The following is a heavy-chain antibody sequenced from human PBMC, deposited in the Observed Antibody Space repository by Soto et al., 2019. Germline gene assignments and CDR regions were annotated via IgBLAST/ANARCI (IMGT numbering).Heavy chain of an antibody. Sequence: SVKVSCKASGGTFSSYTISWVRQAPGQGLEWMGRIIPILGIANYAQKFQGRVTITADKSTSTAYMELSSLRSEDTAVYYCARNRNSSYNWNYYRPDDAFDIWGQGTMVTVSS. CDR1: GGTFSSYT. D-gene: IGHD1-7*01. J-gene: IGHJ3*02. CDR2: IIPILGIA. CDR3: ARNRNSSYNWNYYRPDDAFDI. V-gene: IGHV1-69*02.